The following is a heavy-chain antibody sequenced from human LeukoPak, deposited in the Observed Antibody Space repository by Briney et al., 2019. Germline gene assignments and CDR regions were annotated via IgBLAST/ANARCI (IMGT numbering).Heavy chain of an antibody. Sequence: EASVKVSCKASGGTFSSYAISWVRQAPGQGLEWMGGIIPIFGTANYAQKFQGRVTITADESTSTAYMELSSLRSEDTAVYYCARDWSVTAFGNWFDPWGQGTLVTVSS. CDR1: GGTFSSYA. CDR2: IIPIFGTA. V-gene: IGHV1-69*01. CDR3: ARDWSVTAFGNWFDP. J-gene: IGHJ5*02. D-gene: IGHD4-23*01.